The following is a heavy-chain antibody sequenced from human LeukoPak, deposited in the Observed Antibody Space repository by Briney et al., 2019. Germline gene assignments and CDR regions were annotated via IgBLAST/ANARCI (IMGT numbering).Heavy chain of an antibody. D-gene: IGHD3-22*01. J-gene: IGHJ4*02. CDR3: ARATYYDSSGYYYTPDY. CDR1: GYTFTSYD. CDR2: MNPNSGNT. V-gene: IGHV1-8*01. Sequence: GASVKVSCKASGYTFTSYDINWVRQATGQGLEWMGWMNPNSGNTGYAQKFQGRVTMTRNTSISTAYMELSSLRSEDTAVYYCARATYYDSSGYYYTPDYWGQGTLVTVSS.